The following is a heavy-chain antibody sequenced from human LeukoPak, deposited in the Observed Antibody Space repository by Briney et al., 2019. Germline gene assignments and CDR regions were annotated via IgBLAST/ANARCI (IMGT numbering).Heavy chain of an antibody. CDR3: AKVPSIATSIIISDYFDY. D-gene: IGHD2-2*01. Sequence: GGSLRLSCAASGFTFSGYGMHWVRQAPGKGLEWVAFIRFDGSNKYYADSVKGRFTISRDNSKNTLYLQMNSLRAEDTAIYYCAKVPSIATSIIISDYFDYWGQGTLVTVSS. J-gene: IGHJ4*02. V-gene: IGHV3-30*02. CDR2: IRFDGSNK. CDR1: GFTFSGYG.